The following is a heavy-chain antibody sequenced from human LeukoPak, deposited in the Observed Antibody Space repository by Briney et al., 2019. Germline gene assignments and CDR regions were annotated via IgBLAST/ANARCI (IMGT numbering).Heavy chain of an antibody. CDR2: ISYDGSNK. V-gene: IGHV3-30*18. Sequence: GGSLRLSCAASGLTFSSYGMHWVRQAPGKGLEWVAVISYDGSNKYYADSVKGRFTISRDNSKNTLYLQMNSLRAEDTAVYYCAKESPIAVAAHWGQGTLVTVSS. CDR1: GLTFSSYG. CDR3: AKESPIAVAAH. J-gene: IGHJ4*02. D-gene: IGHD6-19*01.